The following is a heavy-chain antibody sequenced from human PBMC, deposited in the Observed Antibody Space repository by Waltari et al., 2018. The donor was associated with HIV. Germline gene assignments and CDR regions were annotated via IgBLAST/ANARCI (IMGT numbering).Heavy chain of an antibody. CDR3: ARGDYCSSTSCYINGMDV. CDR2: FHPTRGGT. Sequence: QVQLVQSGAEVKKPGASVKVSCKASGYTFTGYYMHWVRQAPGQGLDWLGRFHPTRGGTNYAQELQGRVTMTRDTSISTAYMELSRLRSDDTAVYYCARGDYCSSTSCYINGMDVWGQGTTVTVSS. CDR1: GYTFTGYY. J-gene: IGHJ6*02. V-gene: IGHV1-2*06. D-gene: IGHD2-2*02.